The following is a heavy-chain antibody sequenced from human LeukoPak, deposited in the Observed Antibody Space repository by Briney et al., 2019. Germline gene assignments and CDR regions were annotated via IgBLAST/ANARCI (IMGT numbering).Heavy chain of an antibody. J-gene: IGHJ6*02. CDR1: GYTFTSYG. Sequence: ASVKVSCKASGYTFTSYGISWVRQAPGQGLEWMGWISAYNGNTNYAQKLHDRVTMTTDTSTSTAYMELGSLRSDDTAAYYCARDDTMVRGVSYGMDVWGQGTTVTVS. CDR2: ISAYNGNT. CDR3: ARDDTMVRGVSYGMDV. V-gene: IGHV1-18*01. D-gene: IGHD3-10*01.